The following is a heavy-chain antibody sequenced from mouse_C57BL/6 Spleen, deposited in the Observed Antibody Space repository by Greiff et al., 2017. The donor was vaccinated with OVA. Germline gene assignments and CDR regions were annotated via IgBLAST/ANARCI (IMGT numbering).Heavy chain of an antibody. CDR1: GFSFTSYG. Sequence: QVQLKQSGPGLVAPSQSLSITCTVSGFSFTSYGVHWVRQPPGKGLEWLGVIWSDGSTTYNSALNSRLSISKDNSKSQVCLKMNSLQTDDTAMYYCAREYYDYDAMDYWGQGTSVTVSS. D-gene: IGHD2-4*01. CDR3: AREYYDYDAMDY. CDR2: IWSDGST. V-gene: IGHV2-6*03. J-gene: IGHJ4*01.